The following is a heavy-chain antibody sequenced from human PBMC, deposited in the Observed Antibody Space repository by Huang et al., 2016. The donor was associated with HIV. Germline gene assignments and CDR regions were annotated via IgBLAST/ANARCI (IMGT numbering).Heavy chain of an antibody. J-gene: IGHJ6*03. CDR3: ARGGATVTTSPGFEYYMDV. D-gene: IGHD4-4*01. CDR1: GGSLSGYY. Sequence: QVQLQQWGAGLLKPSGTLSLTCAVYGGSLSGYYWAWIRQSPVKGLEWIGEINDSGSTNYRPYLKSRVIISGDKAKNQVSLKLTSVTSADTAVYYCARGGATVTTSPGFEYYMDVWGKGTTVTVSS. V-gene: IGHV4-34*01. CDR2: INDSGST.